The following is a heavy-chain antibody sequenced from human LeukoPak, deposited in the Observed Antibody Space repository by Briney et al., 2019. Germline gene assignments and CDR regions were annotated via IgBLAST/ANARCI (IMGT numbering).Heavy chain of an antibody. CDR2: IYYSGST. Sequence: SETLSLTCTVSGGSVSSGSYYWSWIRQPPGKGLEWIGYIYYSGSTNYNPSLKSRVTISVDTSKNQFSLKLSSVTAADTAVYYCARVLTWYSSYYFDYWGQGTLVTVSS. D-gene: IGHD6-19*01. V-gene: IGHV4-61*01. J-gene: IGHJ4*02. CDR3: ARVLTWYSSYYFDY. CDR1: GGSVSSGSYY.